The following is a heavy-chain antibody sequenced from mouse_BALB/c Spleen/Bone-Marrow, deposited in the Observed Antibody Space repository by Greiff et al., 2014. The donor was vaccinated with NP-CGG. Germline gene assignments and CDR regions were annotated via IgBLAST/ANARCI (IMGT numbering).Heavy chain of an antibody. V-gene: IGHV1-7*01. CDR3: AREGYYGSPFAY. J-gene: IGHJ3*01. D-gene: IGHD1-1*01. CDR2: INPSTGYT. Sequence: QVQLQQSGAELAKPGASVKMSCKASGYTFTSYWMHWVKQRPGQGLEWIGYINPSTGYTEYNQKFKDKATLTADKSSSTAYMQLSRLTSEDSAVYYCAREGYYGSPFAYWGQGTLVTVSA. CDR1: GYTFTSYW.